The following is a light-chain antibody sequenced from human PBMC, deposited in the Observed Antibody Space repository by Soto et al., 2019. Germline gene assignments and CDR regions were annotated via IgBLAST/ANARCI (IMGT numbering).Light chain of an antibody. CDR3: QQSYSTPRT. CDR2: AAS. J-gene: IGKJ1*01. Sequence: DIQMTQSPSSLSAYVGDRVTITCRASQYINTYLNWFQQKPGKAPELLIYAASSLQGGVPSRFSGSGSGTDFTLTISSLQPEDFATYYCQQSYSTPRTFGLGTKVELK. CDR1: QYINTY. V-gene: IGKV1-39*01.